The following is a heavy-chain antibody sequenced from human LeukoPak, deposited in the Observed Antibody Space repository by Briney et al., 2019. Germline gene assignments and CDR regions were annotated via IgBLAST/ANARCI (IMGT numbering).Heavy chain of an antibody. J-gene: IGHJ4*02. D-gene: IGHD2-15*01. CDR2: ISGSGSST. Sequence: GASLRLSCAASGFTFSSYVMSWVRQAPGKGLEWVSVISGSGSSTYYADSVKGRFTISRDNSKNTLYLQMNSLRAEDTAVYYCAKVSGRVVAATFDYWGQGTLVTVSS. CDR3: AKVSGRVVAATFDY. V-gene: IGHV3-23*01. CDR1: GFTFSSYV.